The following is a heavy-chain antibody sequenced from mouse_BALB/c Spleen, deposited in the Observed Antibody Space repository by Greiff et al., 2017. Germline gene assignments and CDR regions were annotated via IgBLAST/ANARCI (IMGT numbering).Heavy chain of an antibody. Sequence: EVQLQESGPSLVKPSQTLPLTCSVTGDSITSGYWNWIRKFPGNKLEYMGYISYSGSTYYNPSLKSRISITRDTSKNQYYLQLNSVTTEDTATYYCARTSSYGYDGAGFAYWGQGTLVTVSA. CDR1: GDSITSGY. D-gene: IGHD2-2*01. V-gene: IGHV3-8*02. CDR2: ISYSGST. CDR3: ARTSSYGYDGAGFAY. J-gene: IGHJ3*01.